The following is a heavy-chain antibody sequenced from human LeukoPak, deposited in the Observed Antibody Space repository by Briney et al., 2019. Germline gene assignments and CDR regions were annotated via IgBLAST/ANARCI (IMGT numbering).Heavy chain of an antibody. Sequence: PGGSLRLSCVGSGFSFNTYEMNWVRLAPGKGLEWVAYISGDGARGVTTIDYADSVKGRFTISRDNSKNSLYLQMSSLRAEDTAVYYCARSRLKDVWGKGTTVTVSS. CDR1: GFSFNTYE. J-gene: IGHJ6*04. CDR3: ARSRLKDV. CDR2: ISGDGARGVTTI. V-gene: IGHV3-48*03. D-gene: IGHD2-21*01.